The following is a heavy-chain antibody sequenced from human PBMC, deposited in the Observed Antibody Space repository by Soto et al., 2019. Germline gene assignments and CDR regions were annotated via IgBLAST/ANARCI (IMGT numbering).Heavy chain of an antibody. CDR1: GFTLSSYG. D-gene: IGHD3-10*01. Sequence: TGGSLRLSCAASGFTLSSYGMHWVRQAPGRGLEWVAVISYDGSNKYYADSVKGRFTISRDNSKNTLYLQMNSLRAEDTAVYYCAKDHMVRGHYYYYGMDVWGQGTTVTVSS. V-gene: IGHV3-30*18. J-gene: IGHJ6*02. CDR3: AKDHMVRGHYYYYGMDV. CDR2: ISYDGSNK.